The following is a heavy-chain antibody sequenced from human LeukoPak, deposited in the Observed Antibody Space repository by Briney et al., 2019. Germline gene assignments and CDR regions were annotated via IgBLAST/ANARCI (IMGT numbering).Heavy chain of an antibody. J-gene: IGHJ3*02. CDR1: GHTLCSFW. V-gene: IGHV3-7*01. CDR3: AARVPAARDKSAFDI. Sequence: GGSQRLPCAVSGHTLCSFWMRGLRRSPGKGLEWGQHIKQDGSEKYYVDSVKGRFTISRDNAKNSLYLQMNSLRAEDTAVYYCAARVPAARDKSAFDIWGQGTMVTVSS. CDR2: IKQDGSEK. D-gene: IGHD2-2*01.